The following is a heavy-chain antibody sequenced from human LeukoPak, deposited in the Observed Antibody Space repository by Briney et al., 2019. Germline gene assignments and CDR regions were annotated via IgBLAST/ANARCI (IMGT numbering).Heavy chain of an antibody. D-gene: IGHD6-13*01. CDR2: ISYDGINE. CDR3: ARGLAAAGIKGPDY. J-gene: IGHJ4*02. V-gene: IGHV3-30-3*01. CDR1: AFTFNTYS. Sequence: PGGSLRVSCAASAFTFNTYSMHWVRQAPGKGVEWVAVISYDGINEYYADSVKGRFTISRDTSKNTLSLQMNSLRAEDTAVYYCARGLAAAGIKGPDYWGQGTLVTVSS.